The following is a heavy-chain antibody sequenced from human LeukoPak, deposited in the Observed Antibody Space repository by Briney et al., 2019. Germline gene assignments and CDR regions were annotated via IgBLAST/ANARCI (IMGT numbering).Heavy chain of an antibody. CDR2: IIPIFGTA. CDR1: GGTFSSYA. J-gene: IGHJ6*03. V-gene: IGHV1-69*01. CDR3: ASGGGRLYYYYYYYYMDV. D-gene: IGHD2-15*01. Sequence: SVKVSCKASGGTFSSYAISWVRQAPGQGLEWMGGIIPIFGTANYAQKFQGRVTITADESTSTAYMELSSLRSEDTVVYYCASGGGRLYYYYYYYYMDVWGKGTTVTVSS.